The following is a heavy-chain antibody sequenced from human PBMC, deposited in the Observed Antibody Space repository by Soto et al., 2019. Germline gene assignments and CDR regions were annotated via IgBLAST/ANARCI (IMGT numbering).Heavy chain of an antibody. D-gene: IGHD3-3*01. Sequence: EVQLVESGGGLVQPGGSLRLSCVASGFTFSNYWIHWVRQAPGEGLVWVSRIKGDVITTNYADSVKGRFTISRDNVKNTVFLQMNSLRAEDTAVYYCARGAFGAYYLDSWGQGTLVIVS. CDR3: ARGAFGAYYLDS. V-gene: IGHV3-74*01. J-gene: IGHJ4*02. CDR1: GFTFSNYW. CDR2: IKGDVITT.